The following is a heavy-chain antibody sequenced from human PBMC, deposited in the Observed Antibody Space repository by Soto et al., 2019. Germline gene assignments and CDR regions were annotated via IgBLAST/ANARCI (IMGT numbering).Heavy chain of an antibody. V-gene: IGHV1-69*06. J-gene: IGHJ4*02. CDR2: IIPIIGTP. CDR1: GGTFDNYA. Sequence: VQLVQSGAEVKKPGSSVIVSCKASGGTFDNYAISWVRQAPGQGLEWMGGIIPIIGTPSYAQRFQGRVTFIADKSTRTAYMELRSLRSEDTAVYYCAREKNIVVLPLLSLDFWGQGTQVIVPS. CDR3: AREKNIVVLPLLSLDF. D-gene: IGHD2-21*01.